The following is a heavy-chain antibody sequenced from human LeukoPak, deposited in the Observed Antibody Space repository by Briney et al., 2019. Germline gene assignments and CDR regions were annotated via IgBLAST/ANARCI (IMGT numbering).Heavy chain of an antibody. CDR3: VYDSSGYYPDGCY. CDR2: IIPIFGTA. J-gene: IGHJ4*02. D-gene: IGHD3-22*01. CDR1: GYTFTSYY. V-gene: IGHV1-69*06. Sequence: SVKVSCKASGYTFTSYYMHWVRQAPGQGLEWMGGIIPIFGTANYAQKFQGRVTITADKSTSTAYMELSSLRSEDTAVYYCVYDSSGYYPDGCYWGQGTLVTVSS.